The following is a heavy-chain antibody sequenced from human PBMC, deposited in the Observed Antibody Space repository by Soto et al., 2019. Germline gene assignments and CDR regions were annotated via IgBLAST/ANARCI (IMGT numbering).Heavy chain of an antibody. J-gene: IGHJ4*02. CDR3: AKGGYDFWSGYYPLFDY. CDR1: GFTFSSYA. V-gene: IGHV3-23*01. D-gene: IGHD3-3*01. CDR2: ISGSGGST. Sequence: GGSLRLSCAASGFTFSSYAMSWVRQAPGKGLEWVSAISGSGGSTYYADSVKGGFTISRDNSKNTLYLQMNRLRAEDTAVYYCAKGGYDFWSGYYPLFDYWGQGTLVTVSS.